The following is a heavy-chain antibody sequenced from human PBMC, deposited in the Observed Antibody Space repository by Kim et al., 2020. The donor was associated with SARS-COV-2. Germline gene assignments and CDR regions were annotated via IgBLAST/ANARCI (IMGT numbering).Heavy chain of an antibody. CDR2: VNTDGSDT. J-gene: IGHJ4*02. CDR1: GFTFSGFW. Sequence: GGSLRLSCEASGFTFSGFWMDWVRQAPGKGLLWVSRVNTDGSDTAYAASVKGRLTVSRDNTKNTPYLQMNRLRADDTAVYSCTRDKIGTNTFDSWGQGIL. CDR3: TRDKIGTNTFDS. V-gene: IGHV3-74*03. D-gene: IGHD1-7*01.